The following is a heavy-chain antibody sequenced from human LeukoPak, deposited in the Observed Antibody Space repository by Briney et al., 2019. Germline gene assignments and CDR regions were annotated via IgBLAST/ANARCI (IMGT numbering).Heavy chain of an antibody. CDR2: INPSGGST. Sequence: GASVKVSCKASGYTFITYYMHWVRQAPGQGFEWMGIINPSGGSTSYAQKLQGRVTMTRDTSTSTVYMELSSLRSEDTAVYYCARELRATVVTPGYFDYWGQGTLVTVSS. CDR3: ARELRATVVTPGYFDY. CDR1: GYTFITYY. V-gene: IGHV1-46*03. D-gene: IGHD4-23*01. J-gene: IGHJ4*02.